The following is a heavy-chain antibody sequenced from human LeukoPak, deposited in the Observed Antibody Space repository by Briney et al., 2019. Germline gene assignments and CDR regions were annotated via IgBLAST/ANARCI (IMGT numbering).Heavy chain of an antibody. V-gene: IGHV1-18*01. CDR3: AREGDYDSSGYYPYYFDY. D-gene: IGHD3-22*01. CDR1: GYTFTSYG. CDR2: ISAYNGNT. Sequence: ASVKVSCKASGYTFTSYGIGWVRQAPGQGLEWMGWISAYNGNTNYAQKLQGRVTMTTDTSTSTAYMELRSLRSDDTAVYYCAREGDYDSSGYYPYYFDYWGQGTLVTVSS. J-gene: IGHJ4*02.